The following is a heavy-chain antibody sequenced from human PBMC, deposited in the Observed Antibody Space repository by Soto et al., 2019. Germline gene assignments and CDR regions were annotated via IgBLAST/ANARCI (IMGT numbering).Heavy chain of an antibody. J-gene: IGHJ3*02. D-gene: IGHD6-19*01. CDR1: GFTFSSYG. CDR2: ISYDGSNK. V-gene: IGHV3-30*03. Sequence: PGGSLRLSCASSGFTFSSYGMHWVRQAPGKGLEWVAVISYDGSNKYYADSVKGRFTISRDNAKNSLYLQMNSLTVDDTGIYYCARQQWLAPHIWGQGTMVTVSS. CDR3: ARQQWLAPHI.